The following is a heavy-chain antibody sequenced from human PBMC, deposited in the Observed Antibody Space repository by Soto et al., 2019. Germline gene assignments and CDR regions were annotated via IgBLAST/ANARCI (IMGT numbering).Heavy chain of an antibody. D-gene: IGHD2-15*01. CDR1: GGSISSGDYY. CDR2: IYYSGST. V-gene: IGHV4-30-4*01. J-gene: IGHJ4*02. Sequence: PSETLSLTCTVAGGSISSGDYYWSWIRQPPGKGLEWIGYIYYSGSTYYNPSLKSRVTISVDTSKNQFSLKLSSVTAADTAVYYCARLNPVVADSVGVHGQFDYWGQGTLVTVSS. CDR3: ARLNPVVADSVGVHGQFDY.